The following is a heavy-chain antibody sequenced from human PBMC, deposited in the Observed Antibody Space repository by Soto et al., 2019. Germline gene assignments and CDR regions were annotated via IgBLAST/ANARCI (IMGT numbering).Heavy chain of an antibody. D-gene: IGHD4-17*01. J-gene: IGHJ4*02. V-gene: IGHV5-51*01. CDR3: ARRNRYGDYGY. CDR1: GYSFTSDW. CDR2: IYPGDSDT. Sequence: GASLKISCKASGYSFTSDWIGWVRQMPGKGLEWMGIIYPGDSDTRYSPSFQGQVTISADKSISTAYLQWSSLTASDTAMYYCARRNRYGDYGYWGQGTLVTVSS.